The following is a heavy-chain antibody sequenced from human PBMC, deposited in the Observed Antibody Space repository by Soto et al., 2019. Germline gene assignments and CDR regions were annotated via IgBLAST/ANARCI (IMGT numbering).Heavy chain of an antibody. CDR3: ARSHYPYGLIIDY. CDR2: VYWTGST. D-gene: IGHD3-10*01. V-gene: IGHV4-39*01. CDR1: GDSITTNGYY. Sequence: SETLSLTCSVSGDSITTNGYYWGWIRQPPGKGLQWIGNVYWTGSTFSHPSLTSRVFISVDTSKNEFSLRLTSVTAADTAVYYCARSHYPYGLIIDYWGQGTLVNVSS. J-gene: IGHJ4*02.